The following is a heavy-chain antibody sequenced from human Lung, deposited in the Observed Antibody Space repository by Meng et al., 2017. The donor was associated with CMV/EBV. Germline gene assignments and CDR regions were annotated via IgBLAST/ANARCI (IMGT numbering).Heavy chain of an antibody. V-gene: IGHV3-48*03. CDR2: ISGSGGTT. CDR3: ARESGPMGGNYYYGLDV. D-gene: IGHD3-3*01. CDR1: GFRFSSYE. J-gene: IGHJ6*02. Sequence: SCAASGFRFSSYEINWVRQTPGKGLEWVSYISGSGGTTNYADSVKGRFTISRDNAKNSLYLQMNSLRTEDTAVYYCARESGPMGGNYYYGLDVWXQGTTVTVSS.